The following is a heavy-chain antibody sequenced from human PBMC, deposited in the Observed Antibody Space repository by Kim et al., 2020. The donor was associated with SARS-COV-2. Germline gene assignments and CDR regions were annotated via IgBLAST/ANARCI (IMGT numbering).Heavy chain of an antibody. J-gene: IGHJ4*02. V-gene: IGHV3-11*03. Sequence: ADSVKGRFTISRGNAKNSLYLQMNSLRAEDTAVYYCARLRDTAMAPFDYWGQGTLVTVSS. D-gene: IGHD5-18*01. CDR3: ARLRDTAMAPFDY.